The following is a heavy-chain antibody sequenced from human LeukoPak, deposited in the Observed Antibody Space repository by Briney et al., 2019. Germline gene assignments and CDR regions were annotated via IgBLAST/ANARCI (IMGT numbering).Heavy chain of an antibody. J-gene: IGHJ4*02. D-gene: IGHD3-22*01. CDR3: ARHDSSGHYYFDY. CDR2: IYYSGST. CDR1: GGSFSGYY. V-gene: IGHV4-59*08. Sequence: TSETLSLTCAVYGGSFSGYYWSWIRQPPGKGLEWIGYIYYSGSTNYNPSLKSRVTISVDTSKNQFSLKLSSVTAADTAVYYCARHDSSGHYYFDYWGQGTLVTVSS.